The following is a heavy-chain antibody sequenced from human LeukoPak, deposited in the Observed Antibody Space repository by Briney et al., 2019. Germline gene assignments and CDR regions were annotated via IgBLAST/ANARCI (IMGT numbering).Heavy chain of an antibody. CDR2: IKQDGSEE. J-gene: IGHJ4*02. D-gene: IGHD3-3*01. CDR1: GFTFSSYW. Sequence: PGGSLRLSCAASGFTFSSYWMSWVRQAPGKGLEWVANIKQDGSEEYYVDSVKGRFTISRDNAKNSLYLQMNSLRAEDTAVYYCARVGYDFWSGYYSDYFDYWGQGTLVTVSS. CDR3: ARVGYDFWSGYYSDYFDY. V-gene: IGHV3-7*01.